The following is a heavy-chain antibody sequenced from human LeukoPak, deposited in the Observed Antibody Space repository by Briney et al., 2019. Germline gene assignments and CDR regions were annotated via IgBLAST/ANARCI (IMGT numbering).Heavy chain of an antibody. CDR3: ARVGVKNYYYYYMDV. J-gene: IGHJ6*03. V-gene: IGHV3-20*04. CDR2: INWNGGST. Sequence: GGSLRLSCAASGFTFDDYGMSWVRQAPGKGLEWGSGINWNGGSTGYADSVKGRFTISRDNAKNSLYLQMNSLRAEDTALYYCARVGVKNYYYYYMDVWGKGTTVTVSS. CDR1: GFTFDDYG. D-gene: IGHD2-8*01.